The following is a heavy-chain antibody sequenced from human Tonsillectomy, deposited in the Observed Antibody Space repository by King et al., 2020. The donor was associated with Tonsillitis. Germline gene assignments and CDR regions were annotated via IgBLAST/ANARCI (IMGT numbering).Heavy chain of an antibody. V-gene: IGHV1-46*01. CDR2: INPSGGST. CDR3: AIDYFACSGSYYNWRGYFAY. CDR1: GYTFTSYY. J-gene: IGHJ4*02. D-gene: IGHD3-10*02. Sequence: QLVQSGAEVKKPGASVKVSCKASGYTFTSYYMHWVRQAPGQGLEWMGIINPSGGSTSYAQKYQGRVTMTRDTSTSTVYMELSSLRSEDAAVYYCAIDYFACSGSYYNWRGYFAYCGQGTLVTVSS.